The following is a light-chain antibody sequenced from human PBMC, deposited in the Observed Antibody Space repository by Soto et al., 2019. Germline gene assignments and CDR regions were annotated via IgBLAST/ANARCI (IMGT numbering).Light chain of an antibody. J-gene: IGKJ1*01. V-gene: IGKV3-20*01. CDR2: GAS. CDR1: QSVSDNY. Sequence: EIVLTQSPGTLSLSPGERATLSCRASQSVSDNYLAWYLQKPGRGPRLLIYGASSRATGIPDRFTGSGSGTDFTLTISRLEPADFEVYYCQQYGSSPRTFGQGTKVEI. CDR3: QQYGSSPRT.